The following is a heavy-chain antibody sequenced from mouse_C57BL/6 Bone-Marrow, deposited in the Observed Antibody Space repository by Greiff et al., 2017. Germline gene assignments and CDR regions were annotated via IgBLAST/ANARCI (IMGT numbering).Heavy chain of an antibody. V-gene: IGHV1-39*01. Sequence: EVQLLQSGPGLVKPGASVKISCKASGFSFTDYNMNWVKQSPGKSLEWIGVINPNYGTTSYNQKFKGQATFTVDQSSSTPYMQLISLTSEDSAVCYCARYDYGDYWGQGTSVTVSS. CDR3: ARYDYGDY. D-gene: IGHD2-4*01. CDR1: GFSFTDYN. J-gene: IGHJ4*01. CDR2: INPNYGTT.